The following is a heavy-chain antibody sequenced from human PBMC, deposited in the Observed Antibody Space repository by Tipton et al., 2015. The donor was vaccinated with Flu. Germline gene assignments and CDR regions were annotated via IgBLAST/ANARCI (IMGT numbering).Heavy chain of an antibody. CDR1: GGSFSGYY. J-gene: IGHJ4*02. CDR3: ARLWSFRSVSGAVADY. V-gene: IGHV4-34*01. CDR2: INHSGST. Sequence: LRLSCAVYGGSFSGYYWSWIRQPPGKGLEWIGEINHSGSTNYNPSLKSRVTISVDTSKNQFSLKLSSVTAADTAVYYCARLWSFRSVSGAVADYWGQGTLVTVSS. D-gene: IGHD2-15*01.